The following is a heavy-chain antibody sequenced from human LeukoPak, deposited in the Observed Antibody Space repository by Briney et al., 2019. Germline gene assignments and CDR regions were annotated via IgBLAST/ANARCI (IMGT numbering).Heavy chain of an antibody. CDR3: GRGFSIVPAGIPDY. J-gene: IGHJ4*02. V-gene: IGHV3-74*01. CDR2: INTDGGST. CDR1: GFTFNSYW. D-gene: IGHD2-2*02. Sequence: GGSLRLSCAASGFTFNSYWMHWVRQAPGKGLVWVSRINTDGGSTTYADSVKGRFTISRDNAKNTLYLQMNSLRAEDTAVYHCGRGFSIVPAGIPDYWGLGTLVTVSS.